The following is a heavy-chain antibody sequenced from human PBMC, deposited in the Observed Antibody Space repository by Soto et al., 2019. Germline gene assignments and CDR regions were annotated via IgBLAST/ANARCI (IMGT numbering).Heavy chain of an antibody. CDR1: GGSISSGGYY. V-gene: IGHV4-31*03. D-gene: IGHD2-2*01. CDR2: IYYSGST. CDR3: ARGLSGGQYQLLLANNWFDP. Sequence: SETLSLTCTVSGGSISSGGYYWSWIRQHPGKGLEWIGYIYYSGSTYYNPSLKSRVTISVDTSKNQFSLKLSSVTAADTAVYYRARGLSGGQYQLLLANNWFDPWGQGTLVTVSS. J-gene: IGHJ5*02.